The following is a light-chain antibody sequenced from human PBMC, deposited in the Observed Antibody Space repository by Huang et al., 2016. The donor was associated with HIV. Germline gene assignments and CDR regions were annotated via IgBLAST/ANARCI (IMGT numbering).Light chain of an antibody. Sequence: DIVMTQSPVSLAVSLGERATINCKSSQNILYSSNNQNYLAWFQQKPEQPPKLLLYWAATRGSGVPDRFSGSGSGTDFTLTSSSLQAEDVAVYYCQQYYNTPLTCGGGTKVEI. CDR2: WAA. CDR1: QNILYSSNNQNY. V-gene: IGKV4-1*01. CDR3: QQYYNTPLT. J-gene: IGKJ4*01.